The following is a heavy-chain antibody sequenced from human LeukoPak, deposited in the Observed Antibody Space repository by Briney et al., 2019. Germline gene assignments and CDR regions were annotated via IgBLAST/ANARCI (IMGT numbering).Heavy chain of an antibody. CDR1: GYTFTTYV. J-gene: IGHJ3*02. CDR3: AIEYYYDTSDYWGAAFDI. Sequence: ASVKVSCKASGYTFTTYVISWVRQATGQGLEWMGWMNPNSGNTGYAPKFQGRVTMTRNTSIFTAYMELSSLRSEDTAVYYCAIEYYYDTSDYWGAAFDIWGQGTMVTASS. D-gene: IGHD3-22*01. V-gene: IGHV1-8*01. CDR2: MNPNSGNT.